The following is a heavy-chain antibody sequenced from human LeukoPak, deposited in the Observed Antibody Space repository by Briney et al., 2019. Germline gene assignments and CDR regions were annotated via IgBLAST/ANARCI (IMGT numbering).Heavy chain of an antibody. CDR3: ARHALRGGFDS. CDR1: GGSINNYY. V-gene: IGHV4-59*08. J-gene: IGHJ4*02. CDR2: IYETGHT. Sequence: KSSETLSLTCTVSGGSINNYYWSWIRQPPGKGLEWIAYIYETGHTGYNPSLKTRVTISRDTSKNQFSLKLKSVSAAETAVYYCARHALRGGFDSWGQGTLVAVSS. D-gene: IGHD5-12*01.